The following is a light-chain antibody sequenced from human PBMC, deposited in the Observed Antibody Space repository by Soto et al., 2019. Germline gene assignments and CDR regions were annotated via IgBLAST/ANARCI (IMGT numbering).Light chain of an antibody. V-gene: IGLV2-11*01. CDR1: SSDVGTYNY. CDR3: CSYAGSDTSV. CDR2: DVS. J-gene: IGLJ2*01. Sequence: QSVLTQPRSVSGSPGQSVTISCTGTSSDVGTYNYVSWYQQHPGKAPKLMIYDVSQRPSGVPDRFSGSKSGNTASLTISGLQAEDESDYSCCSYAGSDTSVVGGGTKLAV.